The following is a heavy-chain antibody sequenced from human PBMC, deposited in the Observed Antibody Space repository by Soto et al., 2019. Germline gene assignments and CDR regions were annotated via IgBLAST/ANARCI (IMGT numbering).Heavy chain of an antibody. V-gene: IGHV3-23*01. J-gene: IGHJ5*02. Sequence: GGSLRLSCAASGFTFSSYAMSWVRQAPGKGLEWVSAISGSGGSTYYADSVKGRFTISRDNSKNTLYLQMNSLRAEDTAVYYCAKDTYYDFWSGSRGRSNWFDPWGQGTLVTVSS. D-gene: IGHD3-3*01. CDR1: GFTFSSYA. CDR3: AKDTYYDFWSGSRGRSNWFDP. CDR2: ISGSGGST.